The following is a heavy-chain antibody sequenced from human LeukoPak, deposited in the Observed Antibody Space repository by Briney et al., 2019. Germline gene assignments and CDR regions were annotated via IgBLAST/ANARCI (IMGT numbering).Heavy chain of an antibody. CDR2: ISGDSGST. D-gene: IGHD5-18*01. V-gene: IGHV3-43*02. Sequence: QPGGSLRLSCAASGFTFDDYAMHWVRQAPGKGLEWVSLISGDSGSTYYADSVKGRFTISRDNSKNSLYLQMNSLRNDDTALYYCAKDTEGYTYGYYYYGMDVWGQGTTVTASS. J-gene: IGHJ6*02. CDR1: GFTFDDYA. CDR3: AKDTEGYTYGYYYYGMDV.